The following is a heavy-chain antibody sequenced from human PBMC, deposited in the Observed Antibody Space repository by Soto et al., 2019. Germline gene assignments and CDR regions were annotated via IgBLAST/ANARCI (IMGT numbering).Heavy chain of an antibody. V-gene: IGHV3-30*03. Sequence: QVQLVESGGGVVQPGRSLRLSCAASGFTFSSHGMHWVRQAPGKGPEWVAVIGYDGNNKYYADSVKGRFTISRDNSKNKLYLQMDSLGPDDTAVYYCAPAAVFTWEQLSRWGQGTLVTVSS. J-gene: IGHJ4*02. CDR1: GFTFSSHG. D-gene: IGHD1-26*01. CDR3: APAAVFTWEQLSR. CDR2: IGYDGNNK.